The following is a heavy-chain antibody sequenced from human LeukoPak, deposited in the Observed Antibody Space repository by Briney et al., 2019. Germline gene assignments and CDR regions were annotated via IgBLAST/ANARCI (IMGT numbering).Heavy chain of an antibody. CDR3: ARALRYFQNYYYYMDV. J-gene: IGHJ6*03. V-gene: IGHV4-34*01. D-gene: IGHD3-9*01. Sequence: KPSETLSLTCAVYGGSFSGYYWSWIRQPPGKGLEWIGEINHSGSTNCNPSLKSRVTISVDTSKNQFSLKLSSVTAADTAVYYCARALRYFQNYYYYMDVWGKGTTVTVS. CDR2: INHSGST. CDR1: GGSFSGYY.